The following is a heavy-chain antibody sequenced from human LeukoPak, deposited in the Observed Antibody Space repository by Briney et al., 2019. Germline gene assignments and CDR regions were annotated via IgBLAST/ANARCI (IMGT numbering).Heavy chain of an antibody. D-gene: IGHD2-2*02. J-gene: IGHJ1*01. CDR2: ITGSGSGA. V-gene: IGHV3-23*01. CDR3: AREPLFCSSTSCYTYFQH. CDR1: GFTFSSFA. Sequence: GGSLRLSCAASGFTFSSFAINWVRQAPGKGLEWVSVITGSGSGADYADSVKGRFTISRDNSQNTVHLQMNSLRAEDTAVYYCAREPLFCSSTSCYTYFQHWGQGTLVTVSS.